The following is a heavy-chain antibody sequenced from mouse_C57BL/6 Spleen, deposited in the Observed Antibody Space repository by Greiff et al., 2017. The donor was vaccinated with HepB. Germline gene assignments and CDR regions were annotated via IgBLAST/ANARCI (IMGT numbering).Heavy chain of an antibody. D-gene: IGHD4-1*02. V-gene: IGHV7-4*01. CDR3: VKALWSSTGMGAMDY. CDR2: IRNKANGYTT. CDR1: GFTFTDYY. J-gene: IGHJ4*01. Sequence: EVQRVESGGGLVQPGASLRLSCAASGFTFTDYYMSWVRQPPGKAPEWLALIRNKANGYTTEYTASVKGRFTISRDNSQNILYLQMNTLRAEDSATYYCVKALWSSTGMGAMDYWGQGTSVTVSS.